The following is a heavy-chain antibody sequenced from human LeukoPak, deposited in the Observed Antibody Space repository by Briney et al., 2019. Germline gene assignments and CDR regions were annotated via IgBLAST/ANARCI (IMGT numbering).Heavy chain of an antibody. CDR3: ARDASYGDSSFDY. CDR2: MWYDGSNK. CDR1: GFTFSRYG. V-gene: IGHV3-33*01. J-gene: IGHJ4*02. Sequence: GGSLRLSCAASGFTFSRYGMHWVRQAPGKGLEWVAVMWYDGSNKYYADSVKGRFTISRDNSKNTLYLQMNSLRAEDTALYYCARDASYGDSSFDYWGQGTLVTVSS. D-gene: IGHD4-17*01.